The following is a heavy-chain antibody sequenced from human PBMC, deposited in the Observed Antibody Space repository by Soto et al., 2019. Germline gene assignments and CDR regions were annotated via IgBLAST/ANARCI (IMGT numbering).Heavy chain of an antibody. D-gene: IGHD6-13*01. J-gene: IGHJ4*02. CDR3: ARHLRRLIAAADQTFFDY. CDR2: IYYSGST. Sequence: SEALSLTCTVSGGSISSSSYYWGWIRQPPGKGLEWIGSIYYSGSTYYNPSLKSRVTISVDTSKNQFSLKLSSVTAADTAVYYCARHLRRLIAAADQTFFDYWGQGTLVTVSS. CDR1: GGSISSSSYY. V-gene: IGHV4-39*01.